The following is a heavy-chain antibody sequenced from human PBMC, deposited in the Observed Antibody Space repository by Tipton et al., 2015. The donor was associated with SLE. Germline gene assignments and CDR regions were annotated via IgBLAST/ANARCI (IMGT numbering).Heavy chain of an antibody. D-gene: IGHD6-6*01. Sequence: SLRLSCTASGFTFSNYWMSWVRQAPGKGLEWVANIKQDGSEQYYVDSVKGRFTISRDNAKNSLYVQMNRLRAEDTAVYYCARAPYSSSSVRFDPWGQGTLVTVSS. CDR3: ARAPYSSSSVRFDP. J-gene: IGHJ5*02. V-gene: IGHV3-7*03. CDR1: GFTFSNYW. CDR2: IKQDGSEQ.